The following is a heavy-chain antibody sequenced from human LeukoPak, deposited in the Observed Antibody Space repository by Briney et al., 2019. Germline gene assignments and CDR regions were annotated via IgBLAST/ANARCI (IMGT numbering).Heavy chain of an antibody. CDR1: GYTFTDYY. CDR2: VDPEDGET. D-gene: IGHD3-10*01. Sequence: ASVKVSCKVSGYTFTDYYVHWVQQAPGKGLEWMGLVDPEDGETIYAEKFQGRVTITADTSTDTAYMELSSLRSEDTAVYYCARRYGSGRGDDFDIWGQGTMVTVSS. V-gene: IGHV1-69-2*01. CDR3: ARRYGSGRGDDFDI. J-gene: IGHJ3*02.